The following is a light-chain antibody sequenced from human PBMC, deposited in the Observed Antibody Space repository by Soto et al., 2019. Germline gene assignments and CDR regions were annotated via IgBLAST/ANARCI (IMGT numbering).Light chain of an antibody. J-gene: IGKJ5*01. CDR3: QQRGHWPT. CDR2: HAS. Sequence: EIVLTQSPATLSLSPGDRAILSCRASQSVSNYVAWYQHKSGQVPRLLIYHASNRASGIPARFSGSGSGTDFTLTISSLEPEDFAVYFWQQRGHWPTFGQGTRLEMK. CDR1: QSVSNY. V-gene: IGKV3-11*01.